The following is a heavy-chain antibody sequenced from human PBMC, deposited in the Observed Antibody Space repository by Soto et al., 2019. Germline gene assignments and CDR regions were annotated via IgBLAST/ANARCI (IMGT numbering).Heavy chain of an antibody. CDR2: INHSGST. Sequence: SETLSLTCAVYGGSFSGYYWTWIRQPPGTGLEWIGEINHSGSTNYNPSLKSRVTISVDTSKNQFSLKLSSVTAADTAVYYCASSNIAAAGFYYYGMDVWGRGTTVTVSS. CDR3: ASSNIAAAGFYYYGMDV. CDR1: GGSFSGYY. V-gene: IGHV4-34*01. D-gene: IGHD6-13*01. J-gene: IGHJ6*02.